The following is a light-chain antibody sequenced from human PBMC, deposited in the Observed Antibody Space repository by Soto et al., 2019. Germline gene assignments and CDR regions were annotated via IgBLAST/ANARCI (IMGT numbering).Light chain of an antibody. J-gene: IGLJ2*01. CDR1: PSDIGAYNY. CDR3: GSYTITSTLMI. V-gene: IGLV2-14*03. CDR2: DVT. Sequence: QSVLTQPASVSGSPGQSITISCSGTPSDIGAYNYVSWYQHLPGKAPEVIIYDVTNRPSGVSSRFSGSKSGTTASLTISGLQAEDEANDYCGSYTITSTLMIFGGGTKLTVL.